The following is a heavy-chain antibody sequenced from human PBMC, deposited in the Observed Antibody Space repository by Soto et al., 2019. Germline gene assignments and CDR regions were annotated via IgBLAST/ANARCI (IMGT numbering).Heavy chain of an antibody. D-gene: IGHD5-18*01. CDR3: ARDVGYGLIDY. V-gene: IGHV1-18*04. J-gene: IGHJ4*02. CDR1: GYTFTGYY. CDR2: INAYNGNT. Sequence: GASVKVSCKASGYTFTGYYMHWVRQAPGQGLEWMGWINAYNGNTNYAQKLQGRVTMTTDTSTSTAYMELRSLRSDDTAVYYCARDVGYGLIDYWGQGTLVTVPQ.